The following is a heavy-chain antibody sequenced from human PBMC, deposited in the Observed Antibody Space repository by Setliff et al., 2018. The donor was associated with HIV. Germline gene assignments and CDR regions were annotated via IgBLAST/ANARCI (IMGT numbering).Heavy chain of an antibody. D-gene: IGHD3-3*01. CDR2: IRYDGSNI. CDR3: ARLYDRYDDSGYYHPVQALSY. CDR1: GFTFRNYG. V-gene: IGHV3-30*02. Sequence: GGSLRLSCAASGFTFRNYGIHWVRQAPGKGLEWVAFIRYDGSNIYYADSVRGRFAISRDNARNSLYLQMNSLTVEDTGVYYCARLYDRYDDSGYYHPVQALSYWGQGTLVTVSS. J-gene: IGHJ4*02.